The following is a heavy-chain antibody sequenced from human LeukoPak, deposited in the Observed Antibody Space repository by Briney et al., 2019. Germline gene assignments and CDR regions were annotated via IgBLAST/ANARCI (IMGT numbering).Heavy chain of an antibody. CDR2: IIPILGIA. J-gene: IGHJ6*02. CDR3: AREVGHDFWSGSYGMDV. Sequence: SVKVSCKASGGTFSSYAISWVQQAPGQGLEWMGRIIPILGIANYAQKFQGRVTITADKSTSTAYMELSSLRSEDTAVYYCAREVGHDFWSGSYGMDVWGQGTTVTVSS. D-gene: IGHD3-3*01. CDR1: GGTFSSYA. V-gene: IGHV1-69*04.